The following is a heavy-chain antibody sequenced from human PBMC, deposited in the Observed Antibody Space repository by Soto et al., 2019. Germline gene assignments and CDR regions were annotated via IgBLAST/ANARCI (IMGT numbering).Heavy chain of an antibody. CDR2: SYSGKT. Sequence: LSLTCSVSGGFVSMGSFYWSWIRQSPAKGLEWIGFSYSGKTKYNPSLRTRVTISVDTSKNQFSLTLNSVTAADTAVYYCARGEGYYYQIPYWGQGSLVTVSS. J-gene: IGHJ4*02. D-gene: IGHD3-22*01. V-gene: IGHV4-61*01. CDR3: ARGEGYYYQIPY. CDR1: GGFVSMGSFY.